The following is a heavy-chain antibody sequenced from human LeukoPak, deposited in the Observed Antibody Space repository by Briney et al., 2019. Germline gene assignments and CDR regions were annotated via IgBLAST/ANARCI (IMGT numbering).Heavy chain of an antibody. CDR1: GFTVSSNY. Sequence: PGGSLRLSCAASGFTVSSNYMSWVRQAPGKGLEWVAFIRSDGSNKYYADSVKGRFTISRDDSKNTVYLQMSSLRPEDTAVYYCAEDKGTSYFDYWGQGTLVTVSS. D-gene: IGHD1-1*01. CDR3: AEDKGTSYFDY. J-gene: IGHJ4*02. CDR2: IRSDGSNK. V-gene: IGHV3-30*02.